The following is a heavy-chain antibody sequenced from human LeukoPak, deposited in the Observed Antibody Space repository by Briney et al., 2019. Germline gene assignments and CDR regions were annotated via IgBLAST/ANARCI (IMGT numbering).Heavy chain of an antibody. V-gene: IGHV3-9*01. Sequence: GGSLRLSCAASGFTFSSYAMSWVRQAPGKGLEWVSGISWNSGSIGYADSVKGRFTISRDNAKNSLYLQMNSLRAEDTALYYCAKDIRAPIAVAGTLNAFDIWGQGTMVTVSS. D-gene: IGHD6-19*01. J-gene: IGHJ3*02. CDR1: GFTFSSYA. CDR2: ISWNSGSI. CDR3: AKDIRAPIAVAGTLNAFDI.